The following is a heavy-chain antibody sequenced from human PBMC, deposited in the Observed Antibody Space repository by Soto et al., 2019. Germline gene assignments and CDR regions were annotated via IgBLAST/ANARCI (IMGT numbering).Heavy chain of an antibody. D-gene: IGHD3-3*01. Sequence: GESLKISCKGSGYSFTSYWIGWVRQMPGKGLEWMGIIYPGDSDTRYSPSFQGQVTISADKSISTAYLQWSSLKASDTAMYYCARHGSWYYDFWGGYGGMDVWGQGTTVTVS. J-gene: IGHJ6*02. CDR3: ARHGSWYYDFWGGYGGMDV. V-gene: IGHV5-51*01. CDR2: IYPGDSDT. CDR1: GYSFTSYW.